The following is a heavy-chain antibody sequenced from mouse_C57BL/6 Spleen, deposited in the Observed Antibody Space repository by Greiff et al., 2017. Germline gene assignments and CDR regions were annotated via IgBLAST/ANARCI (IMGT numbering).Heavy chain of an antibody. CDR3: TRRSYYSSSYDAMDY. CDR1: GYTFTDYE. Sequence: QVQLQQSGAELVRPGASVTLSCKASGYTFTDYEMHWVKQTPVHGLEWIGAIDPETGGTAYNQKFKGKAILTADKSSSTAYMELRSLTSEDSAVYYCTRRSYYSSSYDAMDYWGQGTTGTVSS. CDR2: IDPETGGT. V-gene: IGHV1-15*01. D-gene: IGHD1-1*01. J-gene: IGHJ4*01.